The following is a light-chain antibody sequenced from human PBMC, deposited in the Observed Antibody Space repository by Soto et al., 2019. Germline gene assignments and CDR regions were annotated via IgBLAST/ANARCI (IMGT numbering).Light chain of an antibody. CDR3: QHYNSFSPRT. Sequence: DVQMTQSPSTLSASVGHRVTITCRASQSISSYLAWYQQKPGKAPKLLIYEASSLESGVPSRFSGSRSGTEFTLTISSLQPDDFATYYCQHYNSFSPRTFGQGTKVEIK. J-gene: IGKJ1*01. CDR1: QSISSY. CDR2: EAS. V-gene: IGKV1-5*03.